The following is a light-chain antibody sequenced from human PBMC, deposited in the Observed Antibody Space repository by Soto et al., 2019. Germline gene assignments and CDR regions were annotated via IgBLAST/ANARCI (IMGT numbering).Light chain of an antibody. CDR1: SFDVGGYDY. V-gene: IGLV2-14*01. CDR3: SSYTNNGSPL. CDR2: EVS. Sequence: QSALTQPASVSGSPGQSITISCSGTSFDVGGYDYVSWYQQHPGKVPKLIIYEVSHRPSGISNRFSASKSGNAASLTISGLQAEDEADYYCSSYTNNGSPLFGTGTKVTVL. J-gene: IGLJ1*01.